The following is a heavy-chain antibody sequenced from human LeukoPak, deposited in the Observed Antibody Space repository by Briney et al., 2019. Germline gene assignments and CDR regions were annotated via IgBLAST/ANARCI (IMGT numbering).Heavy chain of an antibody. CDR1: GFTSSSYA. J-gene: IGHJ5*02. CDR2: ISSNGGST. CDR3: VSSSGWYGR. V-gene: IGHV3-64D*06. Sequence: GGSLRLSCLASGFTSSSYAMRWVRQAPGKGLEYVSAISSNGGSTYYADSVKGRFTISRDNSKNTLYLQMSSLKTEDTAVYYCVSSSGWYGRWGQGTLVTVSS. D-gene: IGHD6-19*01.